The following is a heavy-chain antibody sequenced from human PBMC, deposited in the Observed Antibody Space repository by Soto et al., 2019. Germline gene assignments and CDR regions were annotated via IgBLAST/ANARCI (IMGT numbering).Heavy chain of an antibody. CDR1: GYTFTGDY. CDR2: INPNSGGT. J-gene: IGHJ6*02. CDR3: ARGPTYSDFWSGYFLGYYYYRMDV. D-gene: IGHD3-3*01. Sequence: ASLKISCKASGYTFTGDYMHWVRQAPGQALERMGWINPNSGGTNYARKFQGWVTMPRDWSISTAYRALSRLRSDETAVYYCARGPTYSDFWSGYFLGYYYYRMDVWGQGTKVTVCS. V-gene: IGHV1-2*04.